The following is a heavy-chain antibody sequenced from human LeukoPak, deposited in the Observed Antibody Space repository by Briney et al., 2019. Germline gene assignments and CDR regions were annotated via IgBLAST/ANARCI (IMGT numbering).Heavy chain of an antibody. Sequence: PGGSLRLSCAASGFTFSSYGMHWVRQAPGKGLDWVAFIHHDGSNKYYADSVRGRFTISRDNSKNTLYLQMNSLRAEDTAVYYCARDRDNVAGTRGYFDYWGQGTLVTVSS. CDR1: GFTFSSYG. CDR3: ARDRDNVAGTRGYFDY. D-gene: IGHD6-19*01. J-gene: IGHJ4*02. V-gene: IGHV3-30*02. CDR2: IHHDGSNK.